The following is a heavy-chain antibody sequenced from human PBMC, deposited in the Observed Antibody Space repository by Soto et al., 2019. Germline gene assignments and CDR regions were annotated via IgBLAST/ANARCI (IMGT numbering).Heavy chain of an antibody. J-gene: IGHJ5*02. CDR1: GGTITSGRSS. Sequence: SATLSITCSVSGGTITSGRSSWNWIRQSPGKGLEWIAYIYHSGSTYYNPSLKSRVTISVDRSENQFSLKLTSVTAADTAVYYCVRESVASGPNYFDTWGPGTLVTVSS. V-gene: IGHV4-30-2*06. CDR3: VRESVASGPNYFDT. CDR2: IYHSGST. D-gene: IGHD6-6*01.